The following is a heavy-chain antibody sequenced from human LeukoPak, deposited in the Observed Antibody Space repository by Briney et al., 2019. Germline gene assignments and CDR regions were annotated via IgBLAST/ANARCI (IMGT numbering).Heavy chain of an antibody. CDR3: ATLVDYFDY. Sequence: GGSLRLSCAASGFTFSSYPMHWVRQAPGKGLDWVALISYAGSNKYYADSVKGRFTISRDNSKDTLYLQMNSLRPEDTALYYCATLVDYFDYWGQGTLVTVSS. V-gene: IGHV3-30-3*01. J-gene: IGHJ4*02. D-gene: IGHD2-8*02. CDR1: GFTFSSYP. CDR2: ISYAGSNK.